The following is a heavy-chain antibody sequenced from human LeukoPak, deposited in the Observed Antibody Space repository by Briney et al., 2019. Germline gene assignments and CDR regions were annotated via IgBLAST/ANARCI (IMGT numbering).Heavy chain of an antibody. CDR3: ARDQEVVYDFWSGYYTYYYYGMDV. CDR2: ISSSSSYI. CDR1: GFTFSSYS. Sequence: GGSLRLSCAASGFTFSSYSMNWVRQAPGKGLEWVSSISSSSSYIYYADSVKGRFTISRDNAKNSLYLQMNSLRAEDTAVYYCARDQEVVYDFWSGYYTYYYYGMDVWGQGTTVTVSS. J-gene: IGHJ6*02. D-gene: IGHD3-3*01. V-gene: IGHV3-21*01.